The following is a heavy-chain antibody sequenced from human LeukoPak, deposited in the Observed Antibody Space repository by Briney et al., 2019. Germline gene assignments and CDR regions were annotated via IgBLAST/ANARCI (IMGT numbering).Heavy chain of an antibody. V-gene: IGHV3-21*01. J-gene: IGHJ4*02. CDR1: GFTFSSYS. Sequence: GGSLRLSCAASGFTFSSYSMNWVRQAPGKGLEWVSSISSSSSYIYYADSVKGRFTISRDNAKNSLSLQMNSLRAEDTAVYYCARLSQMAYFDYWGQGTLVTVSS. CDR2: ISSSSSYI. D-gene: IGHD5-24*01. CDR3: ARLSQMAYFDY.